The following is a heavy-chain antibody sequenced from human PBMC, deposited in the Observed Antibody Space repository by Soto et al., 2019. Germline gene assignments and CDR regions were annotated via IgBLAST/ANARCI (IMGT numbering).Heavy chain of an antibody. D-gene: IGHD3-9*01. CDR3: ASVSYFNAFDY. Sequence: SETLSLTCTVSGGYISSYFWGWIRQPPGKGLEWIGSMYYSGSTYYNPSLKSRVTISVDTSKNQFSLKLSSVTAADTAVYYCASVSYFNAFDYWGQGTLVTVSS. V-gene: IGHV4-39*01. J-gene: IGHJ4*02. CDR1: GGYISSYF. CDR2: MYYSGST.